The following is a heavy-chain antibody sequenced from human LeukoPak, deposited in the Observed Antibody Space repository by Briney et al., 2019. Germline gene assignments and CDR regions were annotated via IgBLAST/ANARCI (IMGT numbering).Heavy chain of an antibody. J-gene: IGHJ4*02. V-gene: IGHV3-7*01. CDR1: GFNFGVFW. CDR3: AKVAKYYYGSETYYFFEH. D-gene: IGHD3-10*01. Sequence: AGGSLRLSCAASGFNFGVFWMSWVRQAPGKGLEWVANIKQDGTEKYYVDSVKGRFTISRDNAKNSLYLQMNSLRVEDTAVYYCAKVAKYYYGSETYYFFEHWGQGTPVTASS. CDR2: IKQDGTEK.